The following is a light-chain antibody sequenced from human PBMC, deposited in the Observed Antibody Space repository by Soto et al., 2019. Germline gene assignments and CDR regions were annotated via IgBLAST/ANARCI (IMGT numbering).Light chain of an antibody. CDR3: QSFDSSLSGWV. CDR2: GNT. Sequence: QSVLTQPPSVSGAPGQRVTISCTGSRSNIGAGYDVHWYQQLPGTAPKLLVSGNTNRPSGVPDRFSGSKSGTSASLAITGLQAEDEADYYCQSFDSSLSGWVFGGGTKLIVL. CDR1: RSNIGAGYD. J-gene: IGLJ3*02. V-gene: IGLV1-40*01.